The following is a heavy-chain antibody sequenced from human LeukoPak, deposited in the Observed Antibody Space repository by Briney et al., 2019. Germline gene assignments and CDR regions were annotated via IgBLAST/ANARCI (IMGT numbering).Heavy chain of an antibody. D-gene: IGHD2-2*01. Sequence: SETLSLTCTVSGGSISSGSYYWSWIRQPAGKGLEWIGRIYTSGSTNYNPSLKSRVTISVDTSKNQFSLKLSSVTAADTAVYYCARQSSRCFDYWGQGTLVTVSS. CDR1: GGSISSGSYY. CDR2: IYTSGST. CDR3: ARQSSRCFDY. J-gene: IGHJ4*02. V-gene: IGHV4-61*02.